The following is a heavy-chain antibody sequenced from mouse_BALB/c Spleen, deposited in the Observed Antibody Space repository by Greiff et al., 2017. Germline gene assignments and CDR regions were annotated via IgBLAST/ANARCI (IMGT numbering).Heavy chain of an antibody. CDR3: ARRGYGNYGAMDY. CDR2: INSNGGST. D-gene: IGHD2-10*02. J-gene: IGHJ4*01. CDR1: GFTFSSYY. Sequence: DVKLVESGGGLVKLGGSLKLSCAASGFTFSSYYMSWVRQTPEKRLELVAAINSNGGSTYYPDTVKGRFTISRDNAKNTLYLQMSSLKSEDTALYYCARRGYGNYGAMDYWGQGTSVTVSS. V-gene: IGHV5-6-2*01.